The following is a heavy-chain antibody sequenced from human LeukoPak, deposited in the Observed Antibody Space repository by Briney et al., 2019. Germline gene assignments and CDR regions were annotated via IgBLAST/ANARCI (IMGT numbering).Heavy chain of an antibody. V-gene: IGHV3-7*01. J-gene: IGHJ4*02. CDR2: IRQDGSDK. Sequence: GGSLRLSCAASGFTFSSCWMSWVRQAPGKGLEWVANIRQDGSDKYYVDSVKGRFTISRDNAKNSLYLQMNSLRAEDTAVYYCARDGGTGIPFDYWGQGTLVTVSS. D-gene: IGHD1-1*01. CDR3: ARDGGTGIPFDY. CDR1: GFTFSSCW.